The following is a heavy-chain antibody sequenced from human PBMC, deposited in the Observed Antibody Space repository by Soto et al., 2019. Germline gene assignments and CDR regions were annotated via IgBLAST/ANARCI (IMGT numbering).Heavy chain of an antibody. Sequence: PGGSLRLSCAASGFTFTKSGMSWVRQAPGKGLEWVAGIGGSGRKTYYADSVKGRFSISRDNSKNSLFLQMNSLSADDTAIYYCAKDGLSDSPSAIDYWGLGTLVTSPQ. V-gene: IGHV3-23*01. CDR3: AKDGLSDSPSAIDY. J-gene: IGHJ4*02. D-gene: IGHD6-13*01. CDR1: GFTFTKSG. CDR2: IGGSGRKT.